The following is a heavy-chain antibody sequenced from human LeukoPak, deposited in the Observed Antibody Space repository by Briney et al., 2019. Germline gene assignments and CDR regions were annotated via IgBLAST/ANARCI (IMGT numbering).Heavy chain of an antibody. CDR1: GGSFSGYY. Sequence: PSETLSLTCAVYGGSFSGYYWSWIRQPPGKGLEWIGEINHSGSTNNSPSLKGRVTISIDTSKNQFSLKLSSVTAADTAVYYCARVGMVPNWFDPWGQGTLVTVSS. CDR2: INHSGST. V-gene: IGHV4-34*01. CDR3: ARVGMVPNWFDP. D-gene: IGHD3-10*01. J-gene: IGHJ5*02.